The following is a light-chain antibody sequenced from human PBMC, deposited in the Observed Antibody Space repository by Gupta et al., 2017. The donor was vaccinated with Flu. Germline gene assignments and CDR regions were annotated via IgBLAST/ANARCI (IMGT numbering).Light chain of an antibody. CDR2: NDH. Sequence: RVAISCSGSSSNIGSNTVNWYQQHPRRAPKLLIYNDHERPSGVPDRFSASKSGTSASLAISGLQSEDEADYYCAAWDDSLIGGVFGGGTKLTVL. CDR3: AAWDDSLIGGV. J-gene: IGLJ2*01. CDR1: SSNIGSNT. V-gene: IGLV1-44*01.